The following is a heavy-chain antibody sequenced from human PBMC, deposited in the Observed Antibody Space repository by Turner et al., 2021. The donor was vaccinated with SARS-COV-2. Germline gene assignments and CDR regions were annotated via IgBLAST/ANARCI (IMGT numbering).Heavy chain of an antibody. J-gene: IGHJ4*02. CDR2: IWYDGSNK. D-gene: IGHD5-12*01. Sequence: QVQLVESGGGVVKPGRALRLPFPASGFTFSSYGMLWVGPDPVKGMEWVAVIWYDGSNKNYVDSVRGGFTNSRDKYKNTLNLEINSLRAEDTAVYYCARDGGYSGYAYFDYWGQGTLVTVSS. V-gene: IGHV3-33*01. CDR1: GFTFSSYG. CDR3: ARDGGYSGYAYFDY.